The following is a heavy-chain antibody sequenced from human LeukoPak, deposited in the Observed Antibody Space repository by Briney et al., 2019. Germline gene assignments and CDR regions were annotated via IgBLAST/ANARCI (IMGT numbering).Heavy chain of an antibody. Sequence: ASVKVSCKASGYTFTSYYMHWVRQAPGQGLEWMGIINPSGGSTSYAQKFQGRVTMPRDTSTSTVYMELSSLRSEDTAVYYCARERIDSSGYYSPQDYWGQGTLVTVSS. J-gene: IGHJ4*02. CDR1: GYTFTSYY. V-gene: IGHV1-46*01. CDR2: INPSGGST. D-gene: IGHD3-22*01. CDR3: ARERIDSSGYYSPQDY.